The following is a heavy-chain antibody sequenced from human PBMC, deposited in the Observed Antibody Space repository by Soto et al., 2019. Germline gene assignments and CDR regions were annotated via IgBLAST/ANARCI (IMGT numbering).Heavy chain of an antibody. Sequence: ASVKVSCKASGYTFTSYGISWVRQAPGQGLEWMGWISAYNGNTNYAKKLQGRVTMTTDTPTRTAYMELRSLRSDDTAVYYCARDVPATDAFDIWGQGTMVTVSS. J-gene: IGHJ3*02. CDR3: ARDVPATDAFDI. V-gene: IGHV1-18*01. D-gene: IGHD2-2*01. CDR2: ISAYNGNT. CDR1: GYTFTSYG.